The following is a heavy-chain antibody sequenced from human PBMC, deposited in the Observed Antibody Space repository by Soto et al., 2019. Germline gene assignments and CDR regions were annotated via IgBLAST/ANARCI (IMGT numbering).Heavy chain of an antibody. CDR1: GFTFSSYA. Sequence: VQLLESGGGLVQPGGSLRLSCAASGFTFSSYAMSWVRQAPGKGLGWVSAIRGSGGSTYYADSVKGRFTIARDKSKNTLYLQMNSLRAEDTAVYYCSKDRLRVGVDAFDIWGQGTMVTVSS. J-gene: IGHJ3*02. D-gene: IGHD2-8*01. CDR2: IRGSGGST. V-gene: IGHV3-23*01. CDR3: SKDRLRVGVDAFDI.